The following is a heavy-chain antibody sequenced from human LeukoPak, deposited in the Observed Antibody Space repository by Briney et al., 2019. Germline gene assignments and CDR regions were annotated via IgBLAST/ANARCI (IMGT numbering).Heavy chain of an antibody. V-gene: IGHV3-7*01. D-gene: IGHD3-22*01. CDR1: GFTFNSYW. Sequence: PGGSLRLSCAASGFTFNSYWMTWVRQAPTKGLEWVANIKEDGSEKYYVDSVKGRFTISRDNAKNSLYLQINSLRAEDTAVYYCARDQFSGYYDYWGQGTLVTVSS. CDR3: ARDQFSGYYDY. CDR2: IKEDGSEK. J-gene: IGHJ4*02.